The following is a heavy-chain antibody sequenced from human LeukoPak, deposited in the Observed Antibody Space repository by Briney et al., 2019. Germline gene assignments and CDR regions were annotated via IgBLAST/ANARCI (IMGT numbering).Heavy chain of an antibody. Sequence: ASVKVSCKASGGTFSSYAISWVRQAPGQGLEWMGGIIPIFGTANYALKFQGRVTITADESTSTAYMELSSLRSEDTAVYYCARAYSGSGYFDYWGQGTLVTVSS. CDR3: ARAYSGSGYFDY. CDR2: IIPIFGTA. V-gene: IGHV1-69*13. J-gene: IGHJ4*02. D-gene: IGHD1-26*01. CDR1: GGTFSSYA.